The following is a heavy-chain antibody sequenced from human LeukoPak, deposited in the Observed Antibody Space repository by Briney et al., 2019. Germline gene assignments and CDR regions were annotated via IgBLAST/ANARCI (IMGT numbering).Heavy chain of an antibody. CDR3: ARDGVLRFLEWISPTYYYYMDV. CDR1: GYTFTSYY. CDR2: INPSGGST. Sequence: ASVKVSCKASGYTFTSYYMHWVRQAPGQGLEWMGIINPSGGSTSYAQKFQGRVTMTRDTSTSTVYMELSSLRSEDTAVYYCARDGVLRFLEWISPTYYYYMDVWGKGTTVTVSS. J-gene: IGHJ6*03. V-gene: IGHV1-46*01. D-gene: IGHD3-3*01.